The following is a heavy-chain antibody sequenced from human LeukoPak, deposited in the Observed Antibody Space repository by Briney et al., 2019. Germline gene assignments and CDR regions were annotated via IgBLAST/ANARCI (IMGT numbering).Heavy chain of an antibody. CDR1: GFTFSSYS. J-gene: IGHJ4*02. D-gene: IGHD3-22*01. Sequence: GGSLRLSCAASGFTFSSYSMNWVRQAPGKGLEWVSSISSSSSYIYYADSVKGRFTISRDNAKNSLYPQMNSLRAEDTAVYYCARGPYYDSSGYYSGYWGQGTLVNVSS. CDR3: ARGPYYDSSGYYSGY. CDR2: ISSSSSYI. V-gene: IGHV3-21*01.